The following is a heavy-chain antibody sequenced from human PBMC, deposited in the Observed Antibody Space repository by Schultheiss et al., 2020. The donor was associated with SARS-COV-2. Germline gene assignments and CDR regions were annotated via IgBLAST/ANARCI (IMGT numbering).Heavy chain of an antibody. J-gene: IGHJ4*02. D-gene: IGHD5-24*01. Sequence: GGSLRLSCAASGFTFTSYAMSWVRQAPGKGLEWVSAIRSGGSTYHADSVKGRFTISRDSSKNTLFLQMNSLRAEDTAVYYCVKEGEEMGTSWGQGTLVTVSS. CDR2: IRSGGST. CDR3: VKEGEEMGTS. CDR1: GFTFTSYA. V-gene: IGHV3-23*01.